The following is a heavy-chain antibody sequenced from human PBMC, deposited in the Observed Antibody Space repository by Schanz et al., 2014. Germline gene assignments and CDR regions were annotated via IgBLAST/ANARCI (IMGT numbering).Heavy chain of an antibody. J-gene: IGHJ2*01. CDR3: ARDTTWRLDL. V-gene: IGHV4-61*02. CDR1: GGSIRSGTYY. D-gene: IGHD1-1*01. Sequence: QVQLQESGPGLVKPSQTLSLTCTVSGGSIRSGTYYWSWIRQPAGKALEWVGRVFPNGITNYNPSRKSRVTKSLDSSNNKFPMTLTSLTAADTAVYYCARDTTWRLDLWGRGTLVTVSS. CDR2: VFPNGIT.